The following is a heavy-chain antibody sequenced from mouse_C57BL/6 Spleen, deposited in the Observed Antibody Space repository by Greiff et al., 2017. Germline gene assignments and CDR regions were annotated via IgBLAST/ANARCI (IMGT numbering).Heavy chain of an antibody. Sequence: QVQLQQSGAELARPGASVKLSCKASGYTFTSYGISWVKQRTGQGLEWIGEIYPRSGNTYYNEKFKGKATLTADKSSSTAYMELRSLTSEDSAVYFCARSYYYGSGYAYWGQGTTLTVSS. CDR3: ARSYYYGSGYAY. V-gene: IGHV1-81*01. CDR1: GYTFTSYG. CDR2: IYPRSGNT. J-gene: IGHJ2*01. D-gene: IGHD1-1*01.